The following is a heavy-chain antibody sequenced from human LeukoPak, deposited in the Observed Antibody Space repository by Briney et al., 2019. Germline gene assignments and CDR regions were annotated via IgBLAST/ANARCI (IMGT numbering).Heavy chain of an antibody. Sequence: PGRSLRLSCAASGFTFSSYAMHWVRQAPGKGLEWVAVISYDGSNKYYADSVKGRFTISRDNSKNTLYLQMNSLRAEDTAVYYCARAGRVSYDYFDYWGQGTLVTVSS. CDR2: ISYDGSNK. CDR3: ARAGRVSYDYFDY. D-gene: IGHD1-14*01. V-gene: IGHV3-30-3*01. J-gene: IGHJ4*02. CDR1: GFTFSSYA.